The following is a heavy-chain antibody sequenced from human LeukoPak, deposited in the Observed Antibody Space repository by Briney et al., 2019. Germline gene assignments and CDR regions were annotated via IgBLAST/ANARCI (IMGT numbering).Heavy chain of an antibody. D-gene: IGHD3-22*01. CDR1: GYSISSGYY. CDR3: AGHVPTNYYDSSGGFDY. Sequence: PSETLSLTCAVSGYSISSGYYWGWIRQPPGKGLEWIGSIYHSGSTYYNPSLKSRVTISVDTSKNQFSLKLSSVTAADTAVYYCAGHVPTNYYDSSGGFDYWGQGTLVTVSS. V-gene: IGHV4-38-2*01. CDR2: IYHSGST. J-gene: IGHJ4*02.